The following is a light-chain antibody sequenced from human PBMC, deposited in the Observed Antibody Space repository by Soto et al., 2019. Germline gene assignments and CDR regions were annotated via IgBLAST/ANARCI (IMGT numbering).Light chain of an antibody. J-gene: IGKJ4*01. Sequence: DFVMTQSPDSLAVSLGERATINCKSSPRVLYTNNKNYLAWYQQKPGQPPKLLIYWGSTRESGVPDRFSGSGSWTDFTLTISSLQAEDGAVYYCQQYYNTPLTCGGGTKVELK. CDR1: PRVLYTNNKNY. CDR2: WGS. V-gene: IGKV4-1*01. CDR3: QQYYNTPLT.